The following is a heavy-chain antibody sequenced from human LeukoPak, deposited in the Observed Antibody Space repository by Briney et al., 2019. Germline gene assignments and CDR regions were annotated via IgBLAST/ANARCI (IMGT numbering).Heavy chain of an antibody. Sequence: ASVKVSCKASGYTFTGYYMHWVRQAPGQGLEWMGWINPNSGGTNYAQKLQGRVTMTTDTSTSTAYMELRSLRSDDTAVYYCARYYDYVWGSYRSIPSCCDYWGQGTLVTVSS. CDR2: INPNSGGT. CDR3: ARYYDYVWGSYRSIPSCCDY. D-gene: IGHD3-16*02. V-gene: IGHV1-2*02. CDR1: GYTFTGYY. J-gene: IGHJ4*02.